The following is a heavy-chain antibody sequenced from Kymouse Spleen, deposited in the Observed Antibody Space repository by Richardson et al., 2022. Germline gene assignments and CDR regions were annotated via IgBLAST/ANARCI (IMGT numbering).Heavy chain of an antibody. J-gene: IGHJ6*02. CDR3: TRTGTTYYYYYGMDV. V-gene: IGHV3-73*02. Sequence: EVQLVESGGGLVQPGGSLKLSCAASGFTFSGSAMHWVRQASGKGLEWVGRIRSKANSYATAYAASVKGRFTISRDDSKNTAYLQMNSLKTEDTAVYYCTRTGTTYYYYYGMDVWGQGTTVTVSS. D-gene: IGHD1-14*01,IGHD1-7*01. CDR2: IRSKANSYAT. CDR1: GFTFSGSA.